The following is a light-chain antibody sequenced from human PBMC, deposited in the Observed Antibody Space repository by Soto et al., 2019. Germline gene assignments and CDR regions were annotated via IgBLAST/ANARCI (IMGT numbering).Light chain of an antibody. J-gene: IGKJ1*01. CDR2: SAS. CDR3: LQASSFPPWT. Sequence: DIQMTQSPSSVSASVGDRVTITCRASQGISSWLAWFQQKPGKAPKLLIYSASRLQSGVPSRLRGSGSGTYFSLTISSLQHEDFATYYCLQASSFPPWTFGQGTKVESK. CDR1: QGISSW. V-gene: IGKV1D-12*01.